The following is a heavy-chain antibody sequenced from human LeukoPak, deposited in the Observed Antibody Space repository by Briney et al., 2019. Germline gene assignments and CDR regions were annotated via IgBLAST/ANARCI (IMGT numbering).Heavy chain of an antibody. J-gene: IGHJ6*03. CDR2: IYSGGST. CDR3: ARDQLELRDYYYYMDV. V-gene: IGHV3-53*01. CDR1: GFTVSSNY. D-gene: IGHD1-7*01. Sequence: PGGSLRLSCAPSGFTVSSNYMSWVRQAPGKGLEWVSVIYSGGSTYYADSVKGRFTISRDNSKNTLYLQMNSLRAEDTAVYYCARDQLELRDYYYYMDVWGKGTTVTVSS.